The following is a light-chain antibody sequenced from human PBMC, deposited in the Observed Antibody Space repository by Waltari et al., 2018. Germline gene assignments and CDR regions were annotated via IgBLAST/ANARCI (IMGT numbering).Light chain of an antibody. J-gene: IGKJ2*01. CDR1: EDIRNH. Sequence: DIQMTQSPSSLYASVGDRVTITCQASEDIRNHLNWFQQRPGKAPELLIYDASVLETGVSSRFSGSASGTDFTFSISSLQPEDIATYFCQQYDNLPYTFGQGTKLEIK. CDR3: QQYDNLPYT. CDR2: DAS. V-gene: IGKV1-33*01.